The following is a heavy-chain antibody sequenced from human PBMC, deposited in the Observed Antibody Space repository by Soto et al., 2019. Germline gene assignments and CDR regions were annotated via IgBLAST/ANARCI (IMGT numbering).Heavy chain of an antibody. CDR1: GGTFSSYA. CDR2: IIPIFGTA. Sequence: QVQLVQSGAEVKKPGSSVKVSCKASGGTFSSYAVSWVRQAPGQGIEWMGGIIPIFGTASYAQKFQGRVTITADESTSTAYMELSSLRSEDTAVYYCARRDSSSPGWFDPWGQGTLVTVSS. D-gene: IGHD6-6*01. J-gene: IGHJ5*02. V-gene: IGHV1-69*12. CDR3: ARRDSSSPGWFDP.